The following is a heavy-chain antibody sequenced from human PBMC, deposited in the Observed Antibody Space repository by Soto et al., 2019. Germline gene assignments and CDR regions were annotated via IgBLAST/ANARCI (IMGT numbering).Heavy chain of an antibody. J-gene: IGHJ6*02. CDR1: GYTFTNYG. CDR2: TSDYNGNT. Sequence: GASVKVSCKASGYTFTNYGISWVRQAPGQGLEWMGWTSDYNGNTNYAQKFQGRVTLTTDTSTSTAYMELRSLRSDDTAVYYCARVPITIFGVPYGMDVWGQGTTVTVSS. D-gene: IGHD3-3*01. V-gene: IGHV1-18*04. CDR3: ARVPITIFGVPYGMDV.